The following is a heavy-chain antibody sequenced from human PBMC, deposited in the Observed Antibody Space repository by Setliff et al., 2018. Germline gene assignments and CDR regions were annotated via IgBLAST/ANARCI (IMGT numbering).Heavy chain of an antibody. CDR2: INPIFGTA. J-gene: IGHJ6*03. V-gene: IGHV1-69*05. Sequence: WASVKVSCKASGGTLSNSAINWVRQAPGQGLEWMGGINPIFGTADYTQNFQGRLTITTDESTSTAYMQLSSLRSEDTAIYYCATERGLVVSATDYYYYMDVWGKGTTVTVSS. CDR3: ATERGLVVSATDYYYYMDV. CDR1: GGTLSNSA. D-gene: IGHD2-8*02.